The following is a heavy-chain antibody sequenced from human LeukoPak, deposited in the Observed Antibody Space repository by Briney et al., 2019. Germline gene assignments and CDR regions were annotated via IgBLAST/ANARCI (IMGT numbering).Heavy chain of an antibody. CDR1: GFTFSGSA. V-gene: IGHV3-73*01. J-gene: IGHJ6*03. Sequence: QSGGSLRLSCAASGFTFSGSAMHWVRQASGKGLEWVGRIRSKANSYATAYAASVKGRFTISRDDSKNTAYLQMNSLKTEDTAVYYCTRQRLVVPYYYYYMDVWGKGTTVTVSS. CDR2: IRSKANSYAT. D-gene: IGHD3-22*01. CDR3: TRQRLVVPYYYYYMDV.